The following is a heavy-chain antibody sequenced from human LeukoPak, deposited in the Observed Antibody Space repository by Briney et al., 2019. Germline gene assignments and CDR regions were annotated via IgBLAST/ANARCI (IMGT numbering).Heavy chain of an antibody. CDR3: ARARTQWELLEIYGMDV. V-gene: IGHV3-21*04. CDR2: ISSSSSYI. D-gene: IGHD1-26*01. CDR1: GFIVSDKY. Sequence: GGSLRLSCAASGFIVSDKYMSWVRQAPGKGLEWVSSISSSSSYIYYADSVKGRFTISRDNSKNTLYLQMNSLRAEDTAVYYCARARTQWELLEIYGMDVWGQGTTVTVSS. J-gene: IGHJ6*02.